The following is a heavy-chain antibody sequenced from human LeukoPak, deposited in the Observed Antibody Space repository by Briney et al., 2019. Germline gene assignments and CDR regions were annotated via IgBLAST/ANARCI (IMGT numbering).Heavy chain of an antibody. V-gene: IGHV3-74*01. CDR3: ARDDAAAGIIFDY. CDR1: GITLGNNW. CDR2: INSDGGGT. J-gene: IGHJ4*02. D-gene: IGHD6-13*01. Sequence: PGGSLRLSCAASGITLGNNWMHWVRQGPGKGLVWISRINSDGGGTIYADSVKGRFTVSRDNAKNTVFLQMNSLRVEDTAVYYCARDDAAAGIIFDYWGQGTLVTVSS.